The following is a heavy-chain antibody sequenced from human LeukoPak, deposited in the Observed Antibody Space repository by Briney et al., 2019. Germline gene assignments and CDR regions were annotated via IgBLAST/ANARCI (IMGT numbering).Heavy chain of an antibody. J-gene: IGHJ4*02. CDR2: INPNSGGT. CDR1: GYTFTPYY. Sequence: ASLRVSCTASGYTFTPYYIHWLRQAPGQGLEWMGFINPNSGGTNYAQKFQGRVTMTRDTSISTAYMELSSLTSDDTAVYYCARDLEGYHYGSGNYPQWGQGTLITVSS. CDR3: ARDLEGYHYGSGNYPQ. V-gene: IGHV1-2*02. D-gene: IGHD3-10*01.